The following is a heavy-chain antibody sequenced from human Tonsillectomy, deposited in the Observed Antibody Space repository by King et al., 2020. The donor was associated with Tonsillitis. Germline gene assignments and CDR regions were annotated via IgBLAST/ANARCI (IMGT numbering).Heavy chain of an antibody. J-gene: IGHJ4*02. D-gene: IGHD5-24*01. CDR1: GGTFSSYA. V-gene: IGHV1-69*06. CDR2: IIPIFGTA. Sequence: QVQLVESGAEVKKPGSSVKVSCKASGGTFSSYAISWVRQAPGQGLEWMGGIIPIFGTANYAQKFQGRVTITADKSTSTAYMELSSLRSEDTAVYYCAREGRDGYKPEGLYFDYWGQGTLVTVSS. CDR3: AREGRDGYKPEGLYFDY.